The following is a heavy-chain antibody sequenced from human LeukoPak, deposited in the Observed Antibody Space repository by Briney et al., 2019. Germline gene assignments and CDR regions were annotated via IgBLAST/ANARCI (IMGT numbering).Heavy chain of an antibody. D-gene: IGHD4-17*01. V-gene: IGHV1-18*01. CDR1: GYTFTTYG. CDR2: ISTYNGNT. J-gene: IGHJ2*01. Sequence: GASVKVSCKASGYTFTTYGITWVRQAPGQGLEWMGWISTYNGNTDYTQKLQGRVTMTTDTSTNTAYMEMNSLRSEDTALYYCARTYGDYDGSYWYFDLWGRGTLVTVSS. CDR3: ARTYGDYDGSYWYFDL.